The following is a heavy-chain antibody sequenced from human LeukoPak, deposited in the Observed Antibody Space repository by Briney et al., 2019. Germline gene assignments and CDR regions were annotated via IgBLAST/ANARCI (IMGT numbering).Heavy chain of an antibody. Sequence: GGSLRLSCAASGFTFSSYWMHRVRQAPGKGLVWVSRINSDGSSTSYADSVKGRFTISRDNSKNTLYLQMNSLRAEDTAVYYCARDPIAAAGTRLDYWGQGTLVTVSS. CDR2: INSDGSST. J-gene: IGHJ4*02. CDR1: GFTFSSYW. CDR3: ARDPIAAAGTRLDY. V-gene: IGHV3-74*01. D-gene: IGHD6-13*01.